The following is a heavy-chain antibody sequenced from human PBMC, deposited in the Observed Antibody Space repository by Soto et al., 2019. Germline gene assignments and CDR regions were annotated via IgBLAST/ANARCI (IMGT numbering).Heavy chain of an antibody. CDR3: ATMSTPATGLDFFDY. D-gene: IGHD2-15*01. CDR1: GGSISSGNYY. V-gene: IGHV4-30-4*01. J-gene: IGHJ4*02. Sequence: QVQLQESGPGLVKPSQTLSLTCTVSGGSISSGNYYWSWIRQPPGKGLEWIGFISYRGSTSYSTSLKGRVPISADTSKSQFSLKLSFVTAADTAVYDIATMSTPATGLDFFDYWCQGSLVTVSS. CDR2: ISYRGST.